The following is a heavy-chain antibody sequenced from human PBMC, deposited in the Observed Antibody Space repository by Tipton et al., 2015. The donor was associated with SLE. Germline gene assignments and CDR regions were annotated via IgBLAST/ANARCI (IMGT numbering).Heavy chain of an antibody. J-gene: IGHJ4*02. CDR2: ISGSGGSS. D-gene: IGHD3-22*01. CDR3: AKGPIMYTYDRSGYEFYD. V-gene: IGHV3-23*01. Sequence: SLRLSCAASGFSFSTYAMTWVRQAPGKGLDWVSTISGSGGSSYYAYSVKGRFTISRDNSKNTLYLEMDSLRAEDTAVYYCAKGPIMYTYDRSGYEFYDWGQGTLVTVSA. CDR1: GFSFSTYA.